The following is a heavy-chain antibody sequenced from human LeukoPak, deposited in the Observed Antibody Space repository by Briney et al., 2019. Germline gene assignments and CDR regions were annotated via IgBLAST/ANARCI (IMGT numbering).Heavy chain of an antibody. CDR3: ARTAMVRGVIITYYYYYYYMDV. D-gene: IGHD3-10*01. J-gene: IGHJ6*03. CDR1: GFTFSTFA. V-gene: IGHV4-34*01. CDR2: INHSGST. Sequence: GSLRLSCEASGFTFSTFAMIWVRQPPGKGLEWIGEINHSGSTNYNPSLKSRVTISVDTSKNQFSLKLSSVTAADTAVYYCARTAMVRGVIITYYYYYYYMDVWGKGTTVTISS.